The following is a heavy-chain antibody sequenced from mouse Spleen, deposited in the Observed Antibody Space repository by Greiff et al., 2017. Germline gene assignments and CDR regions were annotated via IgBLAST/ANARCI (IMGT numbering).Heavy chain of an antibody. CDR3: ARSPYSYYSYDDYYAMDY. Sequence: QVQLQQSGAELARPGASVKMSCKASGYTFTSYTMHWVKQRPGQGLEWIGYINPSSGYTKYNQKFKDKATLTADKSSSTAYMQLSSLTSEDSAVYYCARSPYSYYSYDDYYAMDYWGQGTSVTVSS. CDR2: INPSSGYT. CDR1: GYTFTSYT. D-gene: IGHD2-12*01. J-gene: IGHJ4*01. V-gene: IGHV1-4*01.